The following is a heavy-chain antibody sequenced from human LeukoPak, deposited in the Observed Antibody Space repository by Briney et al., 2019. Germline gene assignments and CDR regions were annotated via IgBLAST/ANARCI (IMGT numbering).Heavy chain of an antibody. CDR1: GGSISSGDYY. D-gene: IGHD3-9*01. CDR2: IYYSGST. CDR3: AGAVRYDILTGPDDY. V-gene: IGHV4-30-4*01. J-gene: IGHJ4*02. Sequence: SETLSLTCTVSGGSISSGDYYWSWIRQPPGKGLEWIGYIYYSGSTYYNPSLKSRVTISVDTSKNQFSLKLSSVTAADTAVYYCAGAVRYDILTGPDDYWGQGTLVTVSS.